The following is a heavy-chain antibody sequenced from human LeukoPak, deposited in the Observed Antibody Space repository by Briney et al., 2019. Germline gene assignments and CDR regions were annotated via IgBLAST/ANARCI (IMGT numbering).Heavy chain of an antibody. CDR3: ARVQSYGSGSYSDY. D-gene: IGHD3-10*01. Sequence: ASVKVSCKASGYTFTGYYMHWVRQAPGQELEWMGWINPNSGGTNYAQKFQGRVTMTRDTSISTAYMELSRLRSDDTAVYYCARVQSYGSGSYSDYWGQGALVTVSS. CDR1: GYTFTGYY. J-gene: IGHJ4*02. CDR2: INPNSGGT. V-gene: IGHV1-2*02.